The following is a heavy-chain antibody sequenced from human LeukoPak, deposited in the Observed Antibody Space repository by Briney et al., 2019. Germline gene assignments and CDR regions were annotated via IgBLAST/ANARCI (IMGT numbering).Heavy chain of an antibody. CDR1: GSYW. V-gene: IGHV3-74*01. CDR2: INSEGSWT. J-gene: IGHJ4*02. Sequence: GGSLRLSCAASGSYWMHWVRQAPGKGLVWVSHINSEGSWTSYADSVKGRFTISKDNAKNTVYLQMNNLRAEDTAVYHCVSFYETYWGRGTLVTVSS. D-gene: IGHD2/OR15-2a*01. CDR3: VSFYETY.